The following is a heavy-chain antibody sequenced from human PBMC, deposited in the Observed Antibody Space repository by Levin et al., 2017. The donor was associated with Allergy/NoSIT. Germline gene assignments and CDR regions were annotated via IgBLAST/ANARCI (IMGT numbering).Heavy chain of an antibody. CDR2: IWYDGSNK. J-gene: IGHJ1*01. CDR1: GFTFRTYG. D-gene: IGHD2-21*02. Sequence: GGSLRLSCAASGFTFRTYGMHWVRQAPGKGLEWVAVIWYDGSNKYYADSVKGRFTISRDNSKNTLYLQMNSLRAEDTAVYYCARMAYCGGDCYSDNEYFQHWGQGTLVTVSS. CDR3: ARMAYCGGDCYSDNEYFQH. V-gene: IGHV3-33*01.